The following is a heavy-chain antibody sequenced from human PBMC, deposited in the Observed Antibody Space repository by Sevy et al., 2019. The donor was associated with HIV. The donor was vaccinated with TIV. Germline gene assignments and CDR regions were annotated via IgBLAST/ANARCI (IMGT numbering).Heavy chain of an antibody. CDR1: EFTFSRYW. CDR2: IKHDGSEK. Sequence: GGSLRLSCAASEFTFSRYWMSWVRQAPGKGLEWVANIKHDGSEKYYGDSVKGRFTISRDNAKDSLYLQMNRLRAEDTAFYYCAREVIPGVDYWSANYRWGGPSYYYGMDVWGHGTTVTVSS. V-gene: IGHV3-7*01. J-gene: IGHJ6*02. CDR3: AREVIPGVDYWSANYRWGGPSYYYGMDV. D-gene: IGHD3-3*01.